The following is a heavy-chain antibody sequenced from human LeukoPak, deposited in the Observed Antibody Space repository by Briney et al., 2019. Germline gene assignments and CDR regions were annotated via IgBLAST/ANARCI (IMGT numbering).Heavy chain of an antibody. V-gene: IGHV1-69*01. Sequence: SVKVSCKASGGTFSSYAISWVRQAPGQRLEWMGGIIPIFGTANYAQKFQGRVTITADESTSTAYMELSSLRSEDTAVYYCASIRSGSYRNFDYWGQGTLVTVSS. CDR2: IIPIFGTA. CDR1: GGTFSSYA. J-gene: IGHJ4*02. D-gene: IGHD1-26*01. CDR3: ASIRSGSYRNFDY.